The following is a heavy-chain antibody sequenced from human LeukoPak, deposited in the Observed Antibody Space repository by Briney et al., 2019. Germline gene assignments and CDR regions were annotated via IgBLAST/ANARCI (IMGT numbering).Heavy chain of an antibody. CDR1: GYTFTSNY. Sequence: ASVKVSCKASGYTFTSNYIHWVRQAPGQGLEWMGMIYPRDGSTSYARKFQGRVTVTRDTSTSTVHMELSGLRSEDTTVYYCARDQEGFDYWGQGTLVTVSS. J-gene: IGHJ4*02. CDR3: ARDQEGFDY. V-gene: IGHV1-46*01. CDR2: IYPRDGST.